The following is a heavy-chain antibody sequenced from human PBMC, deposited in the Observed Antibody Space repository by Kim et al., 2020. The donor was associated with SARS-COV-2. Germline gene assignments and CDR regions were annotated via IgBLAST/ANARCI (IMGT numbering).Heavy chain of an antibody. CDR3: ARVRGYSFGFLDY. D-gene: IGHD5-18*01. J-gene: IGHJ4*02. V-gene: IGHV4-39*01. Sequence: SETLSLTCAVSGGSISSSGYYWGWIRQPPGKGLEWIGSIYYSGSTYYNPSLKSRVTISIDTSKNQFSLKLSSVTAADTAVYYCARVRGYSFGFLDYWGQG. CDR2: IYYSGST. CDR1: GGSISSSGYY.